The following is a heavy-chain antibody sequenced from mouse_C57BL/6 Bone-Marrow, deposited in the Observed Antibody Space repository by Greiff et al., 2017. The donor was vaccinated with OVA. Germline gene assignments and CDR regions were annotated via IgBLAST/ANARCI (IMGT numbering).Heavy chain of an antibody. D-gene: IGHD1-1*01. Sequence: QVQLKQPGAELVKPGASVKLSCKASGYTFTSYWMHWVKQRPGQGLEWIGMIHPNSGSTNYNEKFESKATLTVDKSSSTAYMQLSSLTSEDSAVYYCARPDYGRDLVWGTGTTVTVSS. CDR1: GYTFTSYW. J-gene: IGHJ1*03. CDR2: IHPNSGST. CDR3: ARPDYGRDLV. V-gene: IGHV1-64*01.